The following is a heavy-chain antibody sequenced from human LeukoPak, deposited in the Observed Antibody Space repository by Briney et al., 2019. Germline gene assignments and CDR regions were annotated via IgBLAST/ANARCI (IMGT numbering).Heavy chain of an antibody. Sequence: GASVKVSCKASVYTFTRYEVNWVRQATGQGLEWMGYMNPNSGNTGYAQKFQGRVTITTNTSTSTAYMELSSLRSDDTAVYYCARRPYQLLWLSWLDPWGQGTLVTVSS. V-gene: IGHV1-8*03. CDR1: VYTFTRYE. CDR3: ARRPYQLLWLSWLDP. D-gene: IGHD2-2*01. CDR2: MNPNSGNT. J-gene: IGHJ5*02.